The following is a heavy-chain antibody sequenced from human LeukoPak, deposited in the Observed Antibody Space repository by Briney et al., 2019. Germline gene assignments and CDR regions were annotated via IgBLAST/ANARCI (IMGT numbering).Heavy chain of an antibody. V-gene: IGHV3-23*01. CDR3: AKSIAVAGRAKDDAFDI. CDR1: GFTFSSYA. CDR2: ISGSGGST. Sequence: TGGSLRLSCAASGFTFSSYAMRWVRQAPGKGLEWVSAISGSGGSTYYADSVKGRFTISRDNSKNTLYLQMNSLRAGDTAVYYCAKSIAVAGRAKDDAFDIWGQGTMVTVSS. D-gene: IGHD6-19*01. J-gene: IGHJ3*02.